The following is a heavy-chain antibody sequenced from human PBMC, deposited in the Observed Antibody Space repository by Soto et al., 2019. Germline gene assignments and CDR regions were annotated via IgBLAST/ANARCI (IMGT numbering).Heavy chain of an antibody. Sequence: ASVKVSCKASGYTFTSYGISWVRHAPGQGLEWMGWISAYNGNTNYAQRLQGRVTMTTDTSTSTAYMELRSLRSDDTAVYYCARGRITMVRGAILGYFDYWGQGTLVTVSS. V-gene: IGHV1-18*01. J-gene: IGHJ4*02. D-gene: IGHD3-10*01. CDR2: ISAYNGNT. CDR1: GYTFTSYG. CDR3: ARGRITMVRGAILGYFDY.